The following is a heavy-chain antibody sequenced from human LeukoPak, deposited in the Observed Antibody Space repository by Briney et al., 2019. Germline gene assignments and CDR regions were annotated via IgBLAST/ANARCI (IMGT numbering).Heavy chain of an antibody. J-gene: IGHJ6*02. Sequence: GGSLRLSCAASGFTFSSYWMSWVRQAPGKGLEWVANIKQDGSEKYYVDSVKGRFTISRDNAKNSLYLQMNSLRAEDTAVYFCARDYGRSRDYGMDVWGQGTTVTVSS. D-gene: IGHD3-10*01. CDR3: ARDYGRSRDYGMDV. CDR2: IKQDGSEK. V-gene: IGHV3-7*01. CDR1: GFTFSSYW.